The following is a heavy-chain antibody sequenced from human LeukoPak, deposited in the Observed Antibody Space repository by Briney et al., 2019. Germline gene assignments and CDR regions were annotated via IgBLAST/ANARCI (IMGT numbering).Heavy chain of an antibody. Sequence: GRSLRLSRAASGFTFSSYAMHWVRQAPGKGLEWVAVISYDGSNKYYADSVKGRFTISRDNSKNTLYLQMNSLRAEDTAVYYCARDLLGATEEYYFDYWGQGTLVTVSS. CDR1: GFTFSSYA. CDR2: ISYDGSNK. J-gene: IGHJ4*02. V-gene: IGHV3-30-3*01. CDR3: ARDLLGATEEYYFDY. D-gene: IGHD1-26*01.